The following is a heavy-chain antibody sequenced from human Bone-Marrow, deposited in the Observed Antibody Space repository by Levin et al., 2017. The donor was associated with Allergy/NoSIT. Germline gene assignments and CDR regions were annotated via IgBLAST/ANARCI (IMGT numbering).Heavy chain of an antibody. CDR1: GFTFSSYG. CDR3: ATWGGELSLYRGMWAFDI. Sequence: GGSLRLSCAASGFTFSSYGMHWVRQAPGKGLEWVAVIWYDGSNKYYADSVKGRFTISRDNSKNTLYLQMNSLRAEDTAVYYCATWGGELSLYRGMWAFDIWGQGTMVTVSS. CDR2: IWYDGSNK. V-gene: IGHV3-33*01. J-gene: IGHJ3*02. D-gene: IGHD3-16*02.